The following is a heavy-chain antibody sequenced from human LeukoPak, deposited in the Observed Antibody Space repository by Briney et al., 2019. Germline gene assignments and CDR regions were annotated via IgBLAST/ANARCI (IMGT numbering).Heavy chain of an antibody. V-gene: IGHV3-30-3*01. J-gene: IGHJ4*02. D-gene: IGHD1-26*01. Sequence: GVXXISYDGTNKYSADSVTPRFTLSTDNSKHTLYLQMNSLRAEDTAVYYCARDGIVGATRFDYWGQGTLLTVSS. CDR2: ISYDGTNK. CDR3: ARDGIVGATRFDY.